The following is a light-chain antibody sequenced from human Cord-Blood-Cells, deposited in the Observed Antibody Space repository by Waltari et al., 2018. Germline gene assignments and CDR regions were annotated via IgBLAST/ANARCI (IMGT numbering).Light chain of an antibody. CDR1: PGVLYSSNNKNY. V-gene: IGKV4-1*01. CDR3: QQYYSTPYT. J-gene: IGKJ2*01. CDR2: WAS. Sequence: DIVMTQSPASLAESPGERATINCKSSPGVLYSSNNKNYLAWYQQKPGQPPKLLIYWASTRESGVPDRFSGSGSGTDFTLTISSLQAEDVAVYYCQQYYSTPYTFGQGTKLEIK.